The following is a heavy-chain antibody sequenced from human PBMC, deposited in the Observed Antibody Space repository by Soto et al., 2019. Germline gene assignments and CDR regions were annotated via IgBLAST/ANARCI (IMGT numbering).Heavy chain of an antibody. V-gene: IGHV1-69*12. Sequence: QVPLVQSGAEVKKPGSSVKVSCKASGGTFSSYAISWVRQAPGQGLEWMGGIIPIFGTANYAQKFQGRVTITADESTSTAYMELSSLRSEDTAVYYCARGITMVRGVSYYGMDVWGQGTTVTVSS. CDR1: GGTFSSYA. D-gene: IGHD3-10*01. CDR2: IIPIFGTA. J-gene: IGHJ6*02. CDR3: ARGITMVRGVSYYGMDV.